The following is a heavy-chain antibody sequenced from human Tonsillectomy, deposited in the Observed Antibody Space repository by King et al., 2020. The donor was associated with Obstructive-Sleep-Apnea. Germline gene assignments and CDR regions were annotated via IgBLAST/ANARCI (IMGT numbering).Heavy chain of an antibody. D-gene: IGHD1-14*01. CDR1: GFTVSNNY. J-gene: IGHJ4*02. Sequence: VQLVESGGALVQPGGSLRLSCAASGFTVSNNYMSWVRQAPGKGLEWVSVIFSGGDTFYADSVRGRFTISRDNSKNTLYLQMNSLSADDTAVYYCAGERPNPLGYWGQGTLVTVSS. CDR2: IFSGGDT. CDR3: AGERPNPLGY. V-gene: IGHV3-66*01.